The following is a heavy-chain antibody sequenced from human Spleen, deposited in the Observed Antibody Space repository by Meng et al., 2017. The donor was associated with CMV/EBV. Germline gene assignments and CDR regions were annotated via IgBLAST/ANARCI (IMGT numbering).Heavy chain of an antibody. CDR2: INHSGST. J-gene: IGHJ6*02. CDR3: ARAYCSSTSCYFDYYGMDV. V-gene: IGHV4-34*01. D-gene: IGHD2-2*01. Sequence: ESLKISCAVYGGSFSGYYWSWIRQPPGKGLEWIGEINHSGSTNYNPSLKSRVTISVDTSKNQFSLKLSSVTAADTAVYYCARAYCSSTSCYFDYYGMDVWGQGTTVTVSS. CDR1: GGSFSGYY.